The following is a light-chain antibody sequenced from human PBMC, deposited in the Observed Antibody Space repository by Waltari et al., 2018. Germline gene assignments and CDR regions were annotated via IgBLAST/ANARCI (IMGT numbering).Light chain of an antibody. CDR2: EVT. V-gene: IGLV2-23*02. J-gene: IGLJ2*01. Sequence: QSALTQPASVSGSPGQSITISCTGTSSDVGNYNLVSWYQQHPGKAPKLMIYEVTKRPLGCCNLFSGSNSGNTASLTISGLQAEDEADYCCCSYAGSTTHVIFGGGTKLTVL. CDR3: CSYAGSTTHVI. CDR1: SSDVGNYNL.